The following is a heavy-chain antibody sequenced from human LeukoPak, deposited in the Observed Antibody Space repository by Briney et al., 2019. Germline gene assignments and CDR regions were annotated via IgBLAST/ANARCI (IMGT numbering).Heavy chain of an antibody. CDR2: ISYDGSNK. D-gene: IGHD3-10*01. V-gene: IGHV3-30*18. CDR1: GFTFSSYG. J-gene: IGHJ3*02. CDR3: ANLWFGELSAFDI. Sequence: PGGSLRLSCAASGFTFSSYGMHWVRQAPGKGLEWVAVISYDGSNKYYADSVKGRFTISRDNSKNTLYLQMNSLRAEDTAVYYCANLWFGELSAFDIWGQGTMVTVSS.